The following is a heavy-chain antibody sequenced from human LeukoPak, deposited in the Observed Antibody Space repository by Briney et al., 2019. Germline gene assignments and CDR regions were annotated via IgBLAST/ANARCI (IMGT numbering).Heavy chain of an antibody. CDR2: ISGSGGST. CDR1: GFTFSSYA. J-gene: IGHJ5*02. Sequence: GGSLRLSCEASGFTFSSYAMSWVRQAPGKGLEWVSMISGSGGSTHYADSVKGRFTISRDDSKNTLYLQMNSLRAEGTAVYYCAKGGGYCSGGSCYPPRWFDPWGQGTLVTVS. D-gene: IGHD2-15*01. CDR3: AKGGGYCSGGSCYPPRWFDP. V-gene: IGHV3-23*01.